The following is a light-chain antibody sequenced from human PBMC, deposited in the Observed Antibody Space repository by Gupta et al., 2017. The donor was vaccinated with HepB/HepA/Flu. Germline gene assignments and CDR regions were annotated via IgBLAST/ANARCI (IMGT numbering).Light chain of an antibody. CDR2: TAS. V-gene: IGKV1-39*01. CDR3: CQMYSARRT. CDR1: QSISSY. J-gene: IGKJ1*01. Sequence: DIQMTQSPSSLSASVRDRVTITCRTSQSISSYLNWYQQKPGKAPKLLIYTASRAQSAVPSTISGSRSAGAFSLTIIRRQPADFATYFCCQMYSARRTFGQGTRVEIK.